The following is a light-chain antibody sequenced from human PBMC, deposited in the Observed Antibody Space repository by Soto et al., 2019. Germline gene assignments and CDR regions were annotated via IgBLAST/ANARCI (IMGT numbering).Light chain of an antibody. Sequence: QSALTQPASVSESPGQSITISCTGTSSDVGGYNYVSWYQQHPGKAPKLMIYEVSNRPSGVSNRFSGSKSGNTASLTISGLHAEDEADYYRSSYTSSSALVFGGGTKLTVL. CDR1: SSDVGGYNY. CDR2: EVS. J-gene: IGLJ2*01. CDR3: SSYTSSSALV. V-gene: IGLV2-14*01.